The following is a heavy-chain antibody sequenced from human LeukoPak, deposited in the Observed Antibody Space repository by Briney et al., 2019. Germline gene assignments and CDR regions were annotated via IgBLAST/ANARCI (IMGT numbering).Heavy chain of an antibody. D-gene: IGHD6-19*01. CDR1: GFTFSNFD. CDR3: AREPVTGTLNFFDP. J-gene: IGHJ5*02. Sequence: PGGSLRLSCAASGFTFSNFDMHWVRQAPGEGLEWVAVISHDGSNKFYVDSVKGRFTISRDNSQNTLYLQMNRLRAEDTAVYYCAREPVTGTLNFFDPWGQGALVTVTS. CDR2: ISHDGSNK. V-gene: IGHV3-30*03.